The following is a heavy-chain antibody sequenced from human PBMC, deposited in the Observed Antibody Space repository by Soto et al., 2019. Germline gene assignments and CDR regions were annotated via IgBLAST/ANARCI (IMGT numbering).Heavy chain of an antibody. D-gene: IGHD2-15*01. CDR2: ISAYNGNT. CDR3: AREDCSGGSCYSDYYYGMDV. Sequence: GASVKVSCKASGYTFTSYGISWVRQAPGQGLEWMGWISAYNGNTNYAQKLQGRVTMTTDTSTSTAYMELRSLRSDDTAVYYCAREDCSGGSCYSDYYYGMDVWGQGTTVTVSS. V-gene: IGHV1-18*01. CDR1: GYTFTSYG. J-gene: IGHJ6*02.